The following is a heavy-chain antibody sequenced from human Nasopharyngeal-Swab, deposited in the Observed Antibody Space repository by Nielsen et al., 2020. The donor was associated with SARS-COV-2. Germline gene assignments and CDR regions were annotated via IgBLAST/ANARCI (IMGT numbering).Heavy chain of an antibody. CDR2: IYYSGST. Sequence: SETLSLTCTVSGGSISSGGYYWIWIRQHPGKGLEWIGYIYYSGSTYYNPSLKSRVTISVDTSKNQFSLKLSSVTAADTAVYYCAREREELLVYYYYYMDVWGKGTTVTVSS. J-gene: IGHJ6*03. CDR1: GGSISSGGYY. D-gene: IGHD3-10*01. V-gene: IGHV4-31*03. CDR3: AREREELLVYYYYYMDV.